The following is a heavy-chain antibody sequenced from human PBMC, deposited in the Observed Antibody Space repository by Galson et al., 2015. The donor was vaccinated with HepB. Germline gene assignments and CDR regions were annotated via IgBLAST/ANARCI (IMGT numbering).Heavy chain of an antibody. V-gene: IGHV3-23*01. J-gene: IGHJ4*02. CDR2: ISGSGGST. CDR1: GFTFSSYA. CDR3: ATGQQLGL. Sequence: SLRLSCAASGFTFSSYAMSWVRQAPGKGLEWVSTISGSGGSTYYADSVKGRFTVSRDNSKNTLYLQMNSLRAEDTALYYCATGQQLGLWGQGTLVTVSS. D-gene: IGHD6-13*01.